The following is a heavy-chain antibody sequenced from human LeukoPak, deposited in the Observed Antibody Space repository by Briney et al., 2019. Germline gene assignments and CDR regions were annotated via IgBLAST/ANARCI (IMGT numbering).Heavy chain of an antibody. CDR1: GYTFINYY. Sequence: ASVKVSFTASGYTFINYYIHWVRQAPGQGLEWMGLINPGGGSTTYSQKFQGRITMTRDTSTSTVYMELNSLRSEDTALYYCARARTGDSDYWGQGTLVTVSS. V-gene: IGHV1-46*01. CDR2: INPGGGST. J-gene: IGHJ4*02. D-gene: IGHD7-27*01. CDR3: ARARTGDSDY.